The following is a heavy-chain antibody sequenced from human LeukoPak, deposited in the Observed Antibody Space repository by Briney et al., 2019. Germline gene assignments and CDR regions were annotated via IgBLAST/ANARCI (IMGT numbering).Heavy chain of an antibody. J-gene: IGHJ3*02. CDR2: IYSCGST. V-gene: IGHV3-66*01. Sequence: GGSLRLSCAASGFTVSSNYMSWVRQAPGKGLEWVSVIYSCGSTYYADSVKGRFTISRDNAKNSLYLQMNSLRAEDTAVYYCAREIYDYVWGSYRQPTTGAFDIWGQGTMVTVSS. D-gene: IGHD3-16*02. CDR3: AREIYDYVWGSYRQPTTGAFDI. CDR1: GFTVSSNY.